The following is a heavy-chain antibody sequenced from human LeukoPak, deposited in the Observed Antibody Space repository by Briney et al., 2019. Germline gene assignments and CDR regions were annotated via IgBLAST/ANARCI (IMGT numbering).Heavy chain of an antibody. CDR1: GYSISSDYY. V-gene: IGHV4-38-2*02. Sequence: SETLSLTCSVSGYSISSDYYWAWIRQPPGQGLEWIGTIYHSGSTYYNPSLKSRVTISIDMSKNQFSLKLSSVTAADAAVYYCAKERRVATIGASDVWGQGTMVTVSS. CDR2: IYHSGST. J-gene: IGHJ3*01. CDR3: AKERRVATIGASDV. D-gene: IGHD5-12*01.